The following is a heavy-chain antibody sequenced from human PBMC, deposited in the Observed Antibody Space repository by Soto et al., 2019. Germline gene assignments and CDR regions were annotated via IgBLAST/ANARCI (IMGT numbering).Heavy chain of an antibody. Sequence: XETRCLPCTVSGCSISSYYWSWIRQPAGRGLDWIGRIYTSGSTNYNPSLKSRVTLSVDTSKNQFSLKLSSVTAADTAVYYCAREGSRVIVVVPAQELRYYYYYGMDVWGQGTTVTGS. V-gene: IGHV4-4*07. CDR3: AREGSRVIVVVPAQELRYYYYYGMDV. CDR2: IYTSGST. CDR1: GCSISSYY. J-gene: IGHJ6*02. D-gene: IGHD2-2*01.